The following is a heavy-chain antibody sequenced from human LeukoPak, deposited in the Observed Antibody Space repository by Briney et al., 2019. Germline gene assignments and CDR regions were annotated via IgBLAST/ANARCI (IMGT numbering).Heavy chain of an antibody. CDR3: ARGYQGSEPPPYFDY. J-gene: IGHJ4*02. CDR1: GGSISSGSYY. V-gene: IGHV4-61*02. D-gene: IGHD2-15*01. CDR2: IYTSGST. Sequence: SQTLSLTCTVSGGSISSGSYYWSWIRQPAGKGLEWIGRIYTSGSTNYNPSLKSRVTISVDTSKNQFSLKLSSVTAADTAVYYCARGYQGSEPPPYFDYWGQGTLVTVSS.